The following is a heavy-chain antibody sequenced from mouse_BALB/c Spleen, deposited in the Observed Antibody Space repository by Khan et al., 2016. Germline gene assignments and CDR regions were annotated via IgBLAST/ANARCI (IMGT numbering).Heavy chain of an antibody. CDR1: GYTFTDYS. D-gene: IGHD2-14*01. Sequence: QIQLVQSGPELKKPGETVKISCKASGYTFTDYSMHWVKQAPGKGLKWMGWRNTETGEPTYADDFRGRFAFSLETSASTAYLQINNLKNEDTATXLRARRVRWYFDVWGAGTPVTVSS. CDR3: ARRVRWYFDV. CDR2: RNTETGEP. V-gene: IGHV9-2-1*01. J-gene: IGHJ1*01.